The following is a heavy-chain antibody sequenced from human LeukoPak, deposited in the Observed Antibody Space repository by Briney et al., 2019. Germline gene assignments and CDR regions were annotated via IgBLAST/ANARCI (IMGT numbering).Heavy chain of an antibody. D-gene: IGHD3-10*01. CDR3: ARGLTMVRGVIYYYGMDV. CDR1: GGTFSSYA. V-gene: IGHV1-69*13. J-gene: IGHJ6*02. CDR2: IIPIFGTA. Sequence: ASVKVSCKASGGTFSSYAISWVRQAPGQGLEWMGGIIPIFGTANYAQKFQGRVTITADESTSTAYMELSSLRSEDTAVYYCARGLTMVRGVIYYYGMDVWGQGTTVTVSS.